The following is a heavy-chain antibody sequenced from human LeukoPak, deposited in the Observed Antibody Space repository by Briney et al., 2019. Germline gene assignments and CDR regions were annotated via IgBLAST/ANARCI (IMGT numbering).Heavy chain of an antibody. CDR3: ARGRTHRGITMIVVVKGNWFDP. D-gene: IGHD3-22*01. CDR1: GDSISSGSFY. J-gene: IGHJ5*02. Sequence: SETLSLTCTVSGDSISSGSFYWSWIRQAAGKGLEWIGEINHSGSTNYNPSLKSRVTISVDTSKNQFSLKLSSVTAADTAVYYCARGRTHRGITMIVVVKGNWFDPWGQGTLVTVSS. CDR2: INHSGST. V-gene: IGHV4-61*10.